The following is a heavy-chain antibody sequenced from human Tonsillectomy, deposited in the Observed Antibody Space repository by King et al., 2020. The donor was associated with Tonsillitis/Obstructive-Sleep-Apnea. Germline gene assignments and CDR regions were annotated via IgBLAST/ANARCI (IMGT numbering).Heavy chain of an antibody. D-gene: IGHD3-10*01. V-gene: IGHV3-30*04. J-gene: IGHJ4*02. Sequence: VQLVESGGGVVQPGRSLRLSCAASGFTFSSYAMHWVRQAPGKGLEWVAVISYDGSNKYYADSVKGRFTISRDNSKNTLYLQMNSLRAEDTAVYYCARGGRGDLLYYLAYWGQGTLGTVSS. CDR1: GFTFSSYA. CDR3: ARGGRGDLLYYLAY. CDR2: ISYDGSNK.